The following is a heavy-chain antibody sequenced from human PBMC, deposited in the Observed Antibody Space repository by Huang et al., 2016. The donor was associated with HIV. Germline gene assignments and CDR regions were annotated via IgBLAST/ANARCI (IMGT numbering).Heavy chain of an antibody. V-gene: IGHV3-74*01. CDR1: GFSISSYW. CDR3: ARDPRIQSWLNFFDY. D-gene: IGHD3-22*01. Sequence: EVQLVESGGGLVQPGGSLRLSCAASGFSISSYWMHWVRQAQGKGLGGVSRINSDGSSTSYADSVKGRFTISRDNAKNTLYLQMNSLRAEDTAVYYCARDPRIQSWLNFFDYWGQGTLVSVSS. CDR2: INSDGSST. J-gene: IGHJ4*02.